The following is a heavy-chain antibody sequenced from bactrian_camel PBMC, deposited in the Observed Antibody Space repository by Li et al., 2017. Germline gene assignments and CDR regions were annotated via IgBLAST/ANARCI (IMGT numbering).Heavy chain of an antibody. V-gene: IGHV3-2*01. CDR1: GDTTSGNKC. J-gene: IGHJ4*01. D-gene: IGHD6*01. CDR3: ASSGDGWSDKLIRSCGPETPDEYDY. Sequence: VQLVESGGGSVKTGQSLRLSCRASGDTTSGNKCMGWLRQTPGKQREWVALFYLSSGMDVYADSVKGRFIASQDSAESTLYLRMNTVEPGDTAMYYCASSGDGWSDKLIRSCGPETPDEYDYWGQGTQVTVS. CDR2: FYLSSGMD.